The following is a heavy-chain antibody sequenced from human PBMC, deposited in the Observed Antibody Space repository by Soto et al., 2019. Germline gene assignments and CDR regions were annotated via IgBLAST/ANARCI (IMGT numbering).Heavy chain of an antibody. CDR3: AHRPIGRTADWFDP. CDR1: GFSLSTSGVG. V-gene: IGHV2-5*02. Sequence: QITLKESGPTLVKPTQTLTLTCTFSGFSLSTSGVGVGWIRQPPGKALEWLALIYWDDVQRYSPSLKSRLSITKDTSKNQVLLTMTNMDPVDTATYYCAHRPIGRTADWFDPWGQGTLVTVSS. CDR2: IYWDDVQ. J-gene: IGHJ5*02. D-gene: IGHD1-26*01.